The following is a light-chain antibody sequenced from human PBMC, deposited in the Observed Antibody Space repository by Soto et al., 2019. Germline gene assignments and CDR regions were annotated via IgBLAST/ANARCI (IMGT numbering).Light chain of an antibody. CDR1: QDMRSA. V-gene: IGKV1-17*01. CDR2: RTS. Sequence: DIQMTQSPSSLSASVGDRVTITCRASQDMRSALGWYQHKPGQAPTRLIYRTSTSQSGVSSRFSGAGSGTEFTLTISSLQHEDFATYSWLQHHSYPATFGQGT. CDR3: LQHHSYPAT. J-gene: IGKJ2*01.